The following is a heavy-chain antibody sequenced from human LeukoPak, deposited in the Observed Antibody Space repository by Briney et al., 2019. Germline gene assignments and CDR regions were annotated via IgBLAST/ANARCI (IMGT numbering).Heavy chain of an antibody. CDR2: INTSGGST. D-gene: IGHD6-6*01. V-gene: IGHV1-46*01. CDR3: ARQLYSTSSWPLPYDAFDI. J-gene: IGHJ3*02. Sequence: ASVKVSCKASGYTFTSYYMHWVRQAPGQGLECMGIINTSGGSTNYAQKFQGRVTITADESTSTAYMELSSLSSEDTAVYYCARQLYSTSSWPLPYDAFDIWGQGTMVTVSS. CDR1: GYTFTSYY.